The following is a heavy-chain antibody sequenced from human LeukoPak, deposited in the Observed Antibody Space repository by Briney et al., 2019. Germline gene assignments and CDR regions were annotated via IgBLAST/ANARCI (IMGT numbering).Heavy chain of an antibody. D-gene: IGHD3-22*01. V-gene: IGHV4-59*01. Sequence: PSETLSLTCTVSGGSISSYYWSWIRQPPGKGLEWIGYIYYSGSTNYNPPLKGRVTISVDTSKNQFSLKLSSVTAADTAVYYCARGRDYYDSSGYYYVTHSDYWGQGTLVTVSS. CDR3: ARGRDYYDSSGYYYVTHSDY. J-gene: IGHJ4*02. CDR1: GGSISSYY. CDR2: IYYSGST.